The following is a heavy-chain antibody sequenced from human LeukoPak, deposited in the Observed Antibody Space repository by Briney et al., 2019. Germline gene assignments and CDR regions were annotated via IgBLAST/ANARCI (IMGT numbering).Heavy chain of an antibody. V-gene: IGHV4-61*02. D-gene: IGHD3-3*01. CDR1: GDSISSGSYY. J-gene: IGHJ4*02. Sequence: SQTLSLTCTVSGDSISSGSYYWSWIRQPAGKRLEWIGRIYTSGITNYNPSLKSRVTISVDTSKNQFSLKLSSVTAADTAFYYCASEGVVRYLFDCWGQGTLVTVSS. CDR3: ASEGVVRYLFDC. CDR2: IYTSGIT.